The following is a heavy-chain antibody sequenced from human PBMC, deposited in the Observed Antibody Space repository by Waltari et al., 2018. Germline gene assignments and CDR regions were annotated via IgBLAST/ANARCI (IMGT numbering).Heavy chain of an antibody. CDR1: GYTFTSYA. J-gene: IGHJ4*02. CDR3: ARSSQLYCSGGSCPPVMIDY. V-gene: IGHV7-4-1*02. Sequence: QVQLVQSGSELKKPGASVKVSCKASGYTFTSYAMNWVRQAPGQGLEWMGWINTNTGNPTYAQGFTGRFVFSLTTSVSTAYLQISSLKAEDTAVYYCARSSQLYCSGGSCPPVMIDYWGQGTLVTVSS. D-gene: IGHD2-15*01. CDR2: INTNTGNP.